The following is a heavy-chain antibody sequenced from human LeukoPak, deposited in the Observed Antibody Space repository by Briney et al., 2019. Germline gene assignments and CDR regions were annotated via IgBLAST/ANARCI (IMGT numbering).Heavy chain of an antibody. CDR1: GGSFSGYY. CDR2: IHYSGST. D-gene: IGHD5-24*01. Sequence: PSETLSLTCAVYGGSFSGYYWTWIRQPPGKGLEWIGEIHYSGSTDYNPSLKSRVTISVDTSKNQFSLKLSSVTAADTAVYYCARMRGVDGYNSWGQGTLVTVSS. V-gene: IGHV4-34*01. CDR3: ARMRGVDGYNS. J-gene: IGHJ4*02.